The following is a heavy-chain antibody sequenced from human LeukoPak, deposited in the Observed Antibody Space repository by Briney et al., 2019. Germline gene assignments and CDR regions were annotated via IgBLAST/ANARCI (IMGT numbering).Heavy chain of an antibody. Sequence: ASVTLSFTSSGYTFTINGISWVRHAPGQGLGWVGWISACNGNTNNTNKHQAKFTMTTDTFTSTDYMELRSLRSDRTAVYYCARDVIDIVVVPAADGPYSWFDPWGQGTLVTVSS. V-gene: IGHV1-18*01. D-gene: IGHD2-2*01. J-gene: IGHJ5*02. CDR1: GYTFTING. CDR3: ARDVIDIVVVPAADGPYSWFDP. CDR2: ISACNGNT.